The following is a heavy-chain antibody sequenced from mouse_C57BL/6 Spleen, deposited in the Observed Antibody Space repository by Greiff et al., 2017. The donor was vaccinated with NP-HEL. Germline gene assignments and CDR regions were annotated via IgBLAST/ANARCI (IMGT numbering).Heavy chain of an antibody. Sequence: QVQLQQSDAELVKPGASVKISCKVSGYTFTDHTIHWMKQRPEQGLEWIGYIYPRDGSTKYNEKFKGKATLTADNSSSTAYMQLNSLTSEDSAVYFCASYGYDGGPWFAYWGQGTLVTVSA. CDR3: ASYGYDGGPWFAY. CDR2: IYPRDGST. CDR1: GYTFTDHT. J-gene: IGHJ3*01. D-gene: IGHD2-2*01. V-gene: IGHV1-78*01.